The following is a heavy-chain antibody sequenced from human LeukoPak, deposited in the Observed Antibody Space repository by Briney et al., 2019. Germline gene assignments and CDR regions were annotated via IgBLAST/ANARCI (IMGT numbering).Heavy chain of an antibody. D-gene: IGHD3-22*01. V-gene: IGHV3-11*04. CDR1: GFTFSDYY. J-gene: IGHJ4*02. Sequence: GGSLRLSCAASGFTFSDYYMSWIRQAPGKGLEWVSYISSSGSTIYYADSVKGRFTISRDNSKNTLYLQMNSLRAEDTAVYYCARNYDSSGYYYQDYWGQGTLVTVSS. CDR3: ARNYDSSGYYYQDY. CDR2: ISSSGSTI.